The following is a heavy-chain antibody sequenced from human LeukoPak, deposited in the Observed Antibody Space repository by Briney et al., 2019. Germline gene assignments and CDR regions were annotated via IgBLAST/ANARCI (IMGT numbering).Heavy chain of an antibody. D-gene: IGHD3-16*01. CDR3: ARGLSGISMIYYYYYMDV. J-gene: IGHJ6*03. CDR2: ISSSGSTI. CDR1: GFTFSSYE. V-gene: IGHV3-48*03. Sequence: GGSLRLSCAASGFTFSSYEMNWVRQAPGKGLEWVSYISSSGSTIYYADSVKGRFTISRDNAKNALYLQMNSLRAEDTAVHYCARGLSGISMIYYYYYMDVWGKGNTVTVSS.